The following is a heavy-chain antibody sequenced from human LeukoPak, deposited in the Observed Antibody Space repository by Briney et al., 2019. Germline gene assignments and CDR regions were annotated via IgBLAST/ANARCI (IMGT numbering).Heavy chain of an antibody. CDR2: IYHSGST. D-gene: IGHD1-14*01. CDR3: ARYTALRSFDY. V-gene: IGHV4-30-2*01. J-gene: IGHJ4*02. CDR1: GGSISSGGYS. Sequence: PSQTLSLTCAVSGGSISSGGYSWSWIRQPPGKGLEWIGCIYHSGSTYYNPSLKSRVTISVDGSKNQFSLKLSSVTAADTAVYYCARYTALRSFDYWGQGTLVTVSS.